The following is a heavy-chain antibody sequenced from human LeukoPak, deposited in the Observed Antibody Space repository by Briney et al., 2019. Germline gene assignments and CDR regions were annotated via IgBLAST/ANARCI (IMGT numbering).Heavy chain of an antibody. Sequence: GGSLRLSCEGSAFIFSGHWMNWVRQTPGKGLEWVASIKEDGSERQYVDSVKGRFSISRDNTKGSLFLQLNSLRAEDTAVYYCAREGSGQYYFDYWGQGTLVTVSS. CDR1: AFIFSGHW. CDR2: IKEDGSER. V-gene: IGHV3-7*01. CDR3: AREGSGQYYFDY. D-gene: IGHD6-19*01. J-gene: IGHJ4*02.